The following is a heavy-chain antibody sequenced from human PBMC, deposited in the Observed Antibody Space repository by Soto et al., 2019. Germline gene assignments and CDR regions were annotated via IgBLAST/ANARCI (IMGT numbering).Heavy chain of an antibody. CDR1: GFTFSSYG. J-gene: IGHJ6*02. Sequence: PGGSLRLSCAASGFTFSSYGMHWVRQAPGNGLEWLANINLDGSTTNYVDSVKGRFTVSRDNAKNSLFLQMNSLRAEDTAVYYCARLPGQQTIVRGLPFWYYGMDVWGQGTTVTGSS. CDR2: INLDGSTT. D-gene: IGHD3-10*01. V-gene: IGHV3-7*01. CDR3: ARLPGQQTIVRGLPFWYYGMDV.